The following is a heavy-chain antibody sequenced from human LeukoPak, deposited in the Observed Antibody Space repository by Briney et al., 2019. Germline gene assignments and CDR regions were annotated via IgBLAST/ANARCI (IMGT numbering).Heavy chain of an antibody. Sequence: ASVKVSCKASGYTFTSYGISWVRQAPGQRLEWMGWINAGNGNTKYSQKFQGRVTITRDTSASTAYMELSSLRSEDTAVYYCARERKSSYYDYVWGSFPLGYWGQGTLVTVSS. CDR1: GYTFTSYG. J-gene: IGHJ4*02. V-gene: IGHV1-3*01. CDR3: ARERKSSYYDYVWGSFPLGY. CDR2: INAGNGNT. D-gene: IGHD3-16*01.